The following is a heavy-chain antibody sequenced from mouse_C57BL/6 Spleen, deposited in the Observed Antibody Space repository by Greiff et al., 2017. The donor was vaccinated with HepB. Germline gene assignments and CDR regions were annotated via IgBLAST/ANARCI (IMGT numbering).Heavy chain of an antibody. CDR3: ARWAAQAPAY. CDR1: GYTFTSYW. D-gene: IGHD3-2*02. V-gene: IGHV1-53*01. CDR2: INPSNGGT. Sequence: QVQLKESGTELVKPGASVKLSCKASGYTFTSYWMHWVKQRPGQGLEWIGNINPSNGGTNYNEKFKSKATLTVDKSSSTAYMQLSSLTSEDAAVYYCARWAAQAPAYWGQGTLVTVSA. J-gene: IGHJ3*01.